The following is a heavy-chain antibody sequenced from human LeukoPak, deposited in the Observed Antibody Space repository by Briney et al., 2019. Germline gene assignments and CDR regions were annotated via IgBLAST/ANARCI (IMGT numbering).Heavy chain of an antibody. D-gene: IGHD1-26*01. CDR3: ARDLSFEWELRGDDAFDI. CDR1: GYTFSSYD. Sequence: GASVKVSCKASGYTFSSYDINWVRQAPGQGLEWMGWMNPSSGNTGYAQKFQGRVTMTRNTSISTAYMELSSLRSDDTAVYYCARDLSFEWELRGDDAFDIWGQGTMVTVSS. V-gene: IGHV1-8*01. CDR2: MNPSSGNT. J-gene: IGHJ3*02.